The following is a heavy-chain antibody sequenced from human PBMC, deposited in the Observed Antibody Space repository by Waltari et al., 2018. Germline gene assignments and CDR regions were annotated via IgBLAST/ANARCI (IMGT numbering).Heavy chain of an antibody. D-gene: IGHD3-10*01. Sequence: QVQLVETGGGVVQPGRSLGPPCSASGFPFSNYALPSVRQAPGKGLEWVAIISYDEKKKNYADSVKGRFTISRDNSKKTVFLQMVSLKPEDTAIYYCARSGGPRHYYDSGSYCDHWGQGTLVTVSS. CDR1: GFPFSNYA. CDR3: ARSGGPRHYYDSGSYCDH. J-gene: IGHJ4*02. CDR2: ISYDEKKK. V-gene: IGHV3-30*01.